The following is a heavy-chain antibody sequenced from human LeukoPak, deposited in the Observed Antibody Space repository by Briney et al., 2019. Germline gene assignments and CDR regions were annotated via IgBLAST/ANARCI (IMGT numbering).Heavy chain of an antibody. CDR3: TKDWSASY. CDR2: ISENGDGR. CDR1: GFTFNNFA. J-gene: IGHJ4*02. V-gene: IGHV3-23*01. Sequence: GGSLRLSCAASGFTFNNFAMTCVRQAPGKGLQWVSAISENGDGRYYAGSVKGRFTFSRDNSRNMLYLQMNSLRAEDTALYYCTKDWSASYWGQGTLVTVSS.